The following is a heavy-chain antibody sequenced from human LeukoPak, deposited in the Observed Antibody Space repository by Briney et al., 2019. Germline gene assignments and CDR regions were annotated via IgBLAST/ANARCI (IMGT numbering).Heavy chain of an antibody. Sequence: PGGSLRLSCAASGFTFSSYDMHWVRQATGKGLEWVSAIGTAGDTYYPGSVKGRFTISRENAKNSLYLQMNSLRAGDTAVYYCAREAYTPDIELWYFDLRGRGTLVTVSS. CDR1: GFTFSSYD. J-gene: IGHJ2*01. CDR2: IGTAGDT. V-gene: IGHV3-13*01. CDR3: AREAYTPDIELWYFDL. D-gene: IGHD2-2*02.